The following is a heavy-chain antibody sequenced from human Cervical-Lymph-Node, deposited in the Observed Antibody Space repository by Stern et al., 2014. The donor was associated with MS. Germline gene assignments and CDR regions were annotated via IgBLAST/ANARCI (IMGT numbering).Heavy chain of an antibody. J-gene: IGHJ4*02. CDR1: GFSFTNYA. Sequence: VQLVQSGGGLVQPGGSLRLSCAASGFSFTNYAMTWVRQAPGGGLEWVSTIGGCGGLTFDAYSMEGRFTISRDNSKNMLYLQINSLRAEDTAVYFCAKQSAPGPFYDDSGSYPDHWGQGTLVTVSS. D-gene: IGHD3-10*01. CDR3: AKQSAPGPFYDDSGSYPDH. V-gene: IGHV3-23*04. CDR2: IGGCGGLT.